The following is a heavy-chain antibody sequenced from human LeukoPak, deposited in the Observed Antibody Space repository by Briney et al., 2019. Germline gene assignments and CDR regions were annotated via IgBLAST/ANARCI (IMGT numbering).Heavy chain of an antibody. CDR2: ITGSGGIT. CDR1: GFTFSIYA. J-gene: IGHJ4*02. D-gene: IGHD4-17*01. V-gene: IGHV3-23*01. Sequence: GGSLRLSCAASGFTFSIYAMSWVRQVPGKGLEWVSAITGSGGITYYADSVKGRFTISRDNSKNTLYLQMNSLRAEDTAVYYCARDLGRSSDYWGQGTLVTVSS. CDR3: ARDLGRSSDY.